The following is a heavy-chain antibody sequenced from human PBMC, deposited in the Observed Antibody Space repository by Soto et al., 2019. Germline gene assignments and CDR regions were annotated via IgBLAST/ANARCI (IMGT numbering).Heavy chain of an antibody. J-gene: IGHJ6*02. CDR2: IYHSGST. Sequence: QLQLQESGSGLVKPSQTLSLTCAVSGGSISSGGYSWSWIRQPPGKGLEWIGYIYHSGSTYYNPSLTSRVTISVDRSKNQFSLKLSSVTAADTAVYYCARRRGFPSYYGMDVWGHGTTVTVSS. D-gene: IGHD3-22*01. CDR1: GGSISSGGYS. CDR3: ARRRGFPSYYGMDV. V-gene: IGHV4-30-2*01.